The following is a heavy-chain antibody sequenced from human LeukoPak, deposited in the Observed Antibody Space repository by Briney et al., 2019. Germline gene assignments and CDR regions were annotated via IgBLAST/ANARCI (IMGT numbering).Heavy chain of an antibody. V-gene: IGHV3-7*01. D-gene: IGHD3-9*01. CDR1: GFIFNNYW. CDR2: IKQDGSEK. Sequence: GGSLRLSCAASGFIFNNYWMSWVRQAPGKGLEWVANIKQDGSEKYYVDSVKGRFTISRDNAKNSLYLQMNSLRAEDTAVYYCARAPYDILTPGAFDIWGQGTMVSVSS. CDR3: ARAPYDILTPGAFDI. J-gene: IGHJ3*02.